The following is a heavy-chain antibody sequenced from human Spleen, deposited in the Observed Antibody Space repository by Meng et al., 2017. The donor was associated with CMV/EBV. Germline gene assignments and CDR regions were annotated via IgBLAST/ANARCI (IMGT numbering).Heavy chain of an antibody. CDR1: GGTFSSYA. CDR2: IIPILGIA. V-gene: IGHV1-69*10. J-gene: IGHJ6*02. CDR3: ARGIVVVPAAPHYYGMDV. Sequence: SVKVSCKASGGTFSSYAISWVRQAPGQGLEWMGGIIPILGIANYAQKFQGRVTITADKSTSTAYMELSSLRSEDTAVYYCARGIVVVPAAPHYYGMDVWGQGTTVTVSS. D-gene: IGHD2-2*01.